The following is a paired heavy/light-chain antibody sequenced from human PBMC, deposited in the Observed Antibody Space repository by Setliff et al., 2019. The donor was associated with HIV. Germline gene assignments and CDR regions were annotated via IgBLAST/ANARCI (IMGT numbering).Heavy chain of an antibody. CDR3: ARDRASYYYGSGSYLGPPPLYYYYGMDV. D-gene: IGHD3-10*01. Sequence: EVQLVESGGGLVQPGGSLRLSCAASGFTFSSYEMNWVRQAPGKGLEWVSYISSSGSTIYYADSVKGRFTISRDNAKNSLYLQMNSLRAEDTAVYYCARDRASYYYGSGSYLGPPPLYYYYGMDVWGQGTTVTVSS. V-gene: IGHV3-48*03. CDR1: GFTFSSYE. CDR2: ISSSGSTI. J-gene: IGHJ6*02.
Light chain of an antibody. J-gene: IGLJ1*01. CDR2: SNN. V-gene: IGLV1-44*01. Sequence: QSVLTQPPSASGTPGQRVTISCSGSSSNIGSNTVNWYQQLPGTAPKLLIYSNNQRPSGVPDRFSGSKSGTSASLAISGLQSEDEADYYCAAWDDSLNGLVFGTGTKVTVL. CDR3: AAWDDSLNGLV. CDR1: SSNIGSNT.